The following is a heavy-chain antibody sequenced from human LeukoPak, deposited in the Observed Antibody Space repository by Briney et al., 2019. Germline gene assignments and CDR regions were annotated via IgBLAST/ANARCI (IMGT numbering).Heavy chain of an antibody. CDR3: ARDHWNYHAFDY. D-gene: IGHD1-7*01. J-gene: IGHJ4*02. CDR1: GFLVSDNY. CDR2: LYTGGST. Sequence: PGGSLRLSCAASGFLVSDNYMHWLRQAPGKGLEWVSVLYTGGSTYYADSGKGRFTISRDNSKNTLYLQMNSLRVEDTAVYYCARDHWNYHAFDYWGQGTLATVSS. V-gene: IGHV3-53*01.